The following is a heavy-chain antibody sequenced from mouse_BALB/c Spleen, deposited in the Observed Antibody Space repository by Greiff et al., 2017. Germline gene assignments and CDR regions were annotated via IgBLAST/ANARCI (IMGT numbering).Heavy chain of an antibody. CDR2: IYPGSGST. Sequence: LQQPGSELVRPGASVKLSCKASGYTFTSYWMHWVKQRPGQGLEWIGNIYPGSGSTNYDEKFKSKATLTVDTSSSTAYMQLSSLTSEDAAVYCCTRESLTFAWFAYWGQGTLVTVSA. J-gene: IGHJ3*01. D-gene: IGHD1-3*01. CDR1: GYTFTSYW. V-gene: IGHV1S22*01. CDR3: TRESLTFAWFAY.